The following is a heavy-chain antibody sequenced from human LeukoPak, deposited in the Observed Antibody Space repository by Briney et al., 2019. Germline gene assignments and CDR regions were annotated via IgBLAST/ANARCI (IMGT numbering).Heavy chain of an antibody. J-gene: IGHJ4*02. V-gene: IGHV3-7*01. CDR3: ARGLITGTWDY. D-gene: IGHD1-7*01. Sequence: GGSLRLSRAASGFTFSSYWMSWVRQAPGKGLEWVANMKQDGSEIHYVDSVKGRFTISRDNAKNSLYLQMNSLRAEDTAVYYCARGLITGTWDYWGQGTLVTVSS. CDR1: GFTFSSYW. CDR2: MKQDGSEI.